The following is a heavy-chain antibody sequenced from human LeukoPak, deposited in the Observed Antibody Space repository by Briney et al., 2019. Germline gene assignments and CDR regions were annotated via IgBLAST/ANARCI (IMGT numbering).Heavy chain of an antibody. CDR2: MNPNSGNT. CDR1: GYTFTSYD. D-gene: IGHD2-2*01. Sequence: ASVKVSCKASGYTFTSYDINWVRHATGQGLECMGWMNPNSGNTGYAQKFQGRVTINRNTSISTAYMELSSLRSEDTAVYYCARGPVVCSSTSCFFRQYYCMDVWGKGTTVTVSS. J-gene: IGHJ6*03. CDR3: ARGPVVCSSTSCFFRQYYCMDV. V-gene: IGHV1-8*03.